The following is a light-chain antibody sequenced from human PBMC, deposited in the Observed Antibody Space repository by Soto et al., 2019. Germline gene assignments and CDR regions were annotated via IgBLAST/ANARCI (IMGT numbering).Light chain of an antibody. Sequence: MALTQSPATLSLSPGERATLSCRASQSIGTYLAWYQQKPGQPPRRLIYDASNRPTGVPASFSGGGSGTNFTITSISLEPEDFAVYYCYQRSNWPPWTFGQGTTVEIK. CDR3: YQRSNWPPWT. CDR2: DAS. V-gene: IGKV3-11*01. J-gene: IGKJ1*01. CDR1: QSIGTY.